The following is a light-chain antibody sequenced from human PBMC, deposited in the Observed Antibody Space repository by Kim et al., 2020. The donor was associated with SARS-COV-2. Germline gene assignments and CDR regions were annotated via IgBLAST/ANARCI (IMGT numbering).Light chain of an antibody. V-gene: IGLV3-19*02. CDR3: NSWDSTGNHHV. J-gene: IGLJ1*01. CDR2: GEH. Sequence: SSELTQDPAVSVALGQTVRITCQGDSLRTHYANWYQQRPGQSPVRVIYGEHNRPSGIPDRFSGSRSGNTASLTITGAQAEDEADYYCNSWDSTGNHHVFGTETKVTVL. CDR1: SLRTHY.